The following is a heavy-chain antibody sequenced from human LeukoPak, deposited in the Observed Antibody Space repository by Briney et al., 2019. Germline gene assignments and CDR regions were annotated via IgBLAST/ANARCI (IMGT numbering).Heavy chain of an antibody. CDR2: IYPGDSDT. J-gene: IGHJ3*02. CDR3: AKGEDSSGWKDAFDI. D-gene: IGHD6-19*01. V-gene: IGHV5-51*01. Sequence: GESLKISCKGSGYSFTSYWIGWVRQMPGEGLEWMGIIYPGDSDTRYSPSFQGQVTIPADKSISTAYLQWSSLKASDTAMYYCAKGEDSSGWKDAFDIWGQGTMVTVSS. CDR1: GYSFTSYW.